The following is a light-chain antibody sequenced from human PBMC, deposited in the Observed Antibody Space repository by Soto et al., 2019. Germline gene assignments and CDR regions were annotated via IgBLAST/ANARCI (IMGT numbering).Light chain of an antibody. CDR2: YDD. Sequence: QSVLTQPPSVSEAPRQRVTISCSGSSSNIGNNAVNWYQQLPRKAPKLLIYYDDLLPSGVSDRFSGSKSGTSASLAISGLQSEDEADYYCAAWDDSLNANWVFGGGTKVTVL. CDR1: SSNIGNNA. J-gene: IGLJ3*02. V-gene: IGLV1-36*01. CDR3: AAWDDSLNANWV.